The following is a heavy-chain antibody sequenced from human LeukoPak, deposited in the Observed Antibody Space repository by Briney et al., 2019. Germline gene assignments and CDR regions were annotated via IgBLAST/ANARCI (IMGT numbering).Heavy chain of an antibody. CDR1: GDSISRGYY. Sequence: SQTLSLTCTVSGDSISRGYYWVWIRQPPGKGLEWIGYIHSSGNTYYNPSLQNRLIISRDTTEDPLSLTLTSVTAADPAVYFCASGYGSGWLDSWGQGTQVTVSS. D-gene: IGHD5-18*01. J-gene: IGHJ5*01. CDR2: IHSSGNT. V-gene: IGHV4-31*03. CDR3: ASGYGSGWLDS.